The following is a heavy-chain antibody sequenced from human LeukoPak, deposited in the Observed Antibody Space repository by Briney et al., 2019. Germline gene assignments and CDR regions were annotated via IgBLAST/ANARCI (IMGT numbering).Heavy chain of an antibody. D-gene: IGHD2-21*02. CDR1: GGPFSGYY. CDR3: ARGKEYCGGDCFSSWYFDL. J-gene: IGHJ2*01. Sequence: PSETLSLTCAVYGGPFSGYYWSWIRQSPGKGLEWIGEINQSGSTTYKPSLKGRVTISVDTSKTQFSLKLSSVTAAVTAVYYCARGKEYCGGDCFSSWYFDLWGRGTLVTVSS. CDR2: INQSGST. V-gene: IGHV4-34*01.